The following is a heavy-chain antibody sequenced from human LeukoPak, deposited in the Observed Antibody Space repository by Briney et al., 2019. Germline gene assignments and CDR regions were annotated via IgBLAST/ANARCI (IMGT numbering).Heavy chain of an antibody. V-gene: IGHV3-30*04. CDR2: ISYEGSNK. D-gene: IGHD2-15*01. CDR3: ARDSRHCSGGSCYNWFDP. Sequence: GRSLRLSCAASGFTFSSYAMHWVRQAPGKGLEWVAVISYEGSNKDYADSVKGRFTISRDNSENTLYLQMNSLRAEDTAVYYCARDSRHCSGGSCYNWFDPWGQGTLVTVSS. CDR1: GFTFSSYA. J-gene: IGHJ5*02.